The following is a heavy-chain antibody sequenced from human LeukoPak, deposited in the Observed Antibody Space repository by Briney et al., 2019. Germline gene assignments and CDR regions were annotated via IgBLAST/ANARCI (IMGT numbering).Heavy chain of an antibody. CDR1: GFTFSSYE. V-gene: IGHV3-48*03. J-gene: IGHJ6*03. D-gene: IGHD1-26*01. Sequence: GGSLRLSCAASGFTFSSYEMNWVRQAPGKGLEWVSYISSSGSTIYYADSVKGRFTISRDNAKNSLYLQINSLRAEDTAVYYCARDPYSGGYGDYYYYYMDVWGKGTTVTISS. CDR3: ARDPYSGGYGDYYYYYMDV. CDR2: ISSSGSTI.